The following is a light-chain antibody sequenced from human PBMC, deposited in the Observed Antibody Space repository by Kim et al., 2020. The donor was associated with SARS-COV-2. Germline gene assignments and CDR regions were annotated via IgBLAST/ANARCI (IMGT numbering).Light chain of an antibody. CDR1: SSIVGSNY. V-gene: IGLV1-47*01. J-gene: IGLJ1*01. Sequence: GQRVTISCSGRSSIVGSNYVFWYQRLPGMAPKLLIYRDDKRPSGVSDRFSGSKSGTSASLVITGLRSEDEAEYFCTSWDDTLTGPVFGSGTKVTVL. CDR2: RDD. CDR3: TSWDDTLTGPV.